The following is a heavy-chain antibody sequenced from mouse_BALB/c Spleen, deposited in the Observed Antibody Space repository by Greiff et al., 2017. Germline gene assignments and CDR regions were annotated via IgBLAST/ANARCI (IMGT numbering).Heavy chain of an antibody. CDR2: INPYNGDT. Sequence: EVMLVESGPELVKPGASVKISCKASGYSFTGYFMNWVKQSRGKSLEWIGRINPYNGDTFYNQKFKGKATLTVDKSSSTAHMELLSLTSEDSAVYYCGRRYDGYSYYAMDYWGQGTSVTVSS. V-gene: IGHV1-37*01. CDR1: GYSFTGYF. D-gene: IGHD2-3*01. CDR3: GRRYDGYSYYAMDY. J-gene: IGHJ4*01.